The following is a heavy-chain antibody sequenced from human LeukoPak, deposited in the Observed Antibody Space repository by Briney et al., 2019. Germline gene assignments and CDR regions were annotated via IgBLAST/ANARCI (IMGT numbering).Heavy chain of an antibody. CDR1: GFTFSDYY. V-gene: IGHV3-11*04. CDR2: ISSSGSTI. D-gene: IGHD6-19*01. J-gene: IGHJ4*02. CDR3: ARGGFYSSGLIDY. Sequence: PGGSLRLSCAASGFTFSDYYMSWIRQAPGKGLEWVSYISSSGSTIYYADSVKGRFTITRDNAKNTLYLQMNSLRDEDTAVYYCARGGFYSSGLIDYWGQGTLVTVSS.